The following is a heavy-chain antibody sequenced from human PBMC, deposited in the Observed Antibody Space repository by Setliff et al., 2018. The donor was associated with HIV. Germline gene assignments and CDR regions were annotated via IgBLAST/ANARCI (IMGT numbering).Heavy chain of an antibody. CDR2: ISWDGGST. D-gene: IGHD3-22*01. CDR3: ARPNYYDSSGSFDY. V-gene: IGHV3-43*01. CDR1: GFTFDDYT. Sequence: GGSLRLSCAASGFTFDDYTMHWVRQAPGKGLEWVSLISWDGGSTYYADSVKGRFTISRDNSKNSLYLQMNSLRTEDTALYYCARPNYYDSSGSFDYWGQGTLVTV. J-gene: IGHJ4*02.